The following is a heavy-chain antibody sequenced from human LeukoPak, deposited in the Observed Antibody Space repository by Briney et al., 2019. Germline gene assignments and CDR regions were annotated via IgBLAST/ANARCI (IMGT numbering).Heavy chain of an antibody. Sequence: GGSLKLSCAASGFTFSASTMHWVRQASGKGLEWVGRIRSKGNSYATAYAASVKGRFTISRDDSKNTAYLQMNSLKTEDTAVYYCARHEDCSGASCYSPHDYWGQGTLVTVSS. CDR1: GFTFSAST. D-gene: IGHD2-15*01. V-gene: IGHV3-73*01. CDR2: IRSKGNSYAT. J-gene: IGHJ4*02. CDR3: ARHEDCSGASCYSPHDY.